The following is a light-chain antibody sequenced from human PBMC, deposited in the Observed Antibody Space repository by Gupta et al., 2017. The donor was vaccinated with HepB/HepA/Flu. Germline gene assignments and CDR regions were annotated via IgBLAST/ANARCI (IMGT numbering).Light chain of an antibody. CDR3: QQYAGSPWT. Sequence: EIVLTQSPGTLSLSPGERATLSCRASQSVSSSYLGWYQQKPGQAPRLLIYGASSRATGIPERCSGSGSGTDFTLTISRLEPEDFAVYYCQQYAGSPWTFGQGTKVEIK. CDR1: QSVSSSY. V-gene: IGKV3-20*01. J-gene: IGKJ1*01. CDR2: GAS.